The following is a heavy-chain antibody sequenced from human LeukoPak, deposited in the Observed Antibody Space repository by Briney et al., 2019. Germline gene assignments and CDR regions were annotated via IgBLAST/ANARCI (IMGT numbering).Heavy chain of an antibody. J-gene: IGHJ5*02. CDR1: GGSISSSSYY. D-gene: IGHD3-22*01. CDR3: ARHVMIVGGDNWFDP. Sequence: SETLSLTCTVSGGSISSSSYYWGWGWIRQPPGKGLEWIGTIYNSGSTYYNPSLKSRVTISVDTSKSQFSLKLSSATAADTAVYYCARHVMIVGGDNWFDPWGQGTLVTVSS. CDR2: IYNSGST. V-gene: IGHV4-39*07.